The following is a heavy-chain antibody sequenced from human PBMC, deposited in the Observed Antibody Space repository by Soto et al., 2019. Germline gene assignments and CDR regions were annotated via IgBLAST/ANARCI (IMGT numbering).Heavy chain of an antibody. V-gene: IGHV4-34*01. Sequence: SETLSLTCAVYGGSFSGYYWSWIRQPPGRGLEWIGEINHSGSTNYNPSLKSRVTISVDTSKNQFSLKLSSVTAADTAVYYCARGGTIFGVVILYYYYGMDVWGQGTTVTVSS. J-gene: IGHJ6*02. D-gene: IGHD3-3*01. CDR1: GGSFSGYY. CDR3: ARGGTIFGVVILYYYYGMDV. CDR2: INHSGST.